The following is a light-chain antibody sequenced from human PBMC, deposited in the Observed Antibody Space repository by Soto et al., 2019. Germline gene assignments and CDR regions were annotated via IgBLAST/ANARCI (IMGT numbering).Light chain of an antibody. Sequence: QSVLTQPPSASGTPGQRVTISCSGSSSNIGSNSVNWYQQLPGTAPKLLIYNHNQRPSEVPDRFSGSKSGTSASLAISGLQSEDEADYYCAAWDDSLIVVVFGGGNQLTVL. CDR2: NHN. CDR1: SSNIGSNS. V-gene: IGLV1-44*01. CDR3: AAWDDSLIVVV. J-gene: IGLJ2*01.